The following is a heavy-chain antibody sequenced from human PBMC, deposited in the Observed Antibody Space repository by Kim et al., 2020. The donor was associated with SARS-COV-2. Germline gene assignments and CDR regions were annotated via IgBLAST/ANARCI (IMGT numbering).Heavy chain of an antibody. CDR3: ARRGPIAARPRGWFDP. V-gene: IGHV4-39*01. CDR2: IYYSGST. CDR1: GGSISSSSYY. D-gene: IGHD6-6*01. Sequence: SETLSLTCTVSGGSISSSSYYWGWIRQPPGKGLEWIGSIYYSGSTYYNPSLKSRVTISVDTSKNQFSLKLSSVTAADTAVYYCARRGPIAARPRGWFDPWGQGTLVTVSS. J-gene: IGHJ5*02.